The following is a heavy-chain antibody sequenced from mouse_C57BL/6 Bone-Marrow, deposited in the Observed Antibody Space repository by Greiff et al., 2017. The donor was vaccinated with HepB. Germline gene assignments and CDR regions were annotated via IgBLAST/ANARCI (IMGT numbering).Heavy chain of an antibody. D-gene: IGHD1-1*01. J-gene: IGHJ2*01. Sequence: EVQLKESGAELVRPGASVKLSCTASGFNIKDDYMHWVKQRPEQGLEWIGWIDPENGDTEYASKFQGKATITADTSSNTAYLQLSSLTSEDTAVYYCTTLYYYGSRGYFDYWGQGTTLTVSS. V-gene: IGHV14-4*01. CDR2: IDPENGDT. CDR3: TTLYYYGSRGYFDY. CDR1: GFNIKDDY.